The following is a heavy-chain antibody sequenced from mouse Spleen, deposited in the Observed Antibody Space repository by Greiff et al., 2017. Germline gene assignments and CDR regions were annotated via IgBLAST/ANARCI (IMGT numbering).Heavy chain of an antibody. Sequence: VQLKESGPELVKPGASVKISCKASGYSFTDYNMNWVKQSNGKSLEWIGVINPNYGTTSYNQKFKGKATLTVDQSSSTAYMQLNSLTSEDSAVYYCASSSNYESWFAYWGQGTLVTVSA. V-gene: IGHV1-39*01. CDR2: INPNYGTT. CDR3: ASSSNYESWFAY. CDR1: GYSFTDYN. D-gene: IGHD2-5*01. J-gene: IGHJ3*01.